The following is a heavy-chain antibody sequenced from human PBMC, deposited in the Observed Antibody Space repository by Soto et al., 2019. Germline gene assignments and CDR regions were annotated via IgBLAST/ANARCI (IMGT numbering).Heavy chain of an antibody. D-gene: IGHD4-17*01. J-gene: IGHJ4*02. CDR2: ISAYNGNT. CDR1: GYTFTSYG. Sequence: QVQLVQSGAEVKKPGASVKVSCKASGYTFTSYGISWVRQAPGQGLEWMGWISAYNGNTNYAQKLQGRVTMTTDTSTSTAYMELRSLRSDDTAVYYCAGSMDDYGAYSRSDYWGQGTLVTVSS. CDR3: AGSMDDYGAYSRSDY. V-gene: IGHV1-18*01.